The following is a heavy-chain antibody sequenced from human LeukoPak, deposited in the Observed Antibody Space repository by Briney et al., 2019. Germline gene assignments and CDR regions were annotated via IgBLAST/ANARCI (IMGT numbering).Heavy chain of an antibody. Sequence: GGSLRLSCAASGFTFDDYTIHWVRQPPGKGLEWVALISGDGGAIYYADSVKGRFTVSRDNSKNSLYLQMSSLRPEDTALYYCAKVSLWMQRWLQLDYWGQGTLVTVSS. D-gene: IGHD5-18*01. J-gene: IGHJ4*02. CDR2: ISGDGGAI. CDR1: GFTFDDYT. V-gene: IGHV3-43*02. CDR3: AKVSLWMQRWLQLDY.